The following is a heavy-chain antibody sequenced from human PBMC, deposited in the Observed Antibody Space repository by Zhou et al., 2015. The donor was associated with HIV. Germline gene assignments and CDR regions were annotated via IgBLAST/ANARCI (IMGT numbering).Heavy chain of an antibody. D-gene: IGHD3-3*01. CDR3: ARAQYDFWSGVQSLGSYYYYYMTS. Sequence: QVQLVQSGAEVKKPGSSVKVSCKASGGTFSSYAISWVRQAPGQGLEWMGGIIPIFGTANYAQKFQGRVTITADESTSTAYMELSSLRSEDTAVYYCARAQYDFWSGVQSLGSYYYYYMTSGRKDRRHRLL. CDR2: IIPIFGTA. J-gene: IGHJ6*03. CDR1: GGTFSSYA. V-gene: IGHV1-69*01.